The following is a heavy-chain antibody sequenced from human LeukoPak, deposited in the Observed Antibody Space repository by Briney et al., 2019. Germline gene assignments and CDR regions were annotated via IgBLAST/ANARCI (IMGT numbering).Heavy chain of an antibody. CDR3: ARATMVRGVIIYDY. CDR2: INPNSGGT. V-gene: IGHV1-2*04. Sequence: ASVKVSCKASGYTFTGYYMHWVRQAPGQGLEWMGWINPNSGGTNYAQKFQGWVTMTRDTSISTAYMELSRLRSDGTAVYYCARATMVRGVIIYDYWGQGTLVTVSS. J-gene: IGHJ4*02. D-gene: IGHD3-10*01. CDR1: GYTFTGYY.